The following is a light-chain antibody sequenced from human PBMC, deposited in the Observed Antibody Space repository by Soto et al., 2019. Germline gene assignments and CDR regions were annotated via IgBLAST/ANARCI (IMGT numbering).Light chain of an antibody. V-gene: IGKV3-20*01. CDR1: QSVSSSS. J-gene: IGKJ2*01. CDR3: QQYGSSPPYT. Sequence: EIVLTQSPGTLSLSPGERATLSCRASQSVSSSSLAWYQQKPGQAPRLLIYGASTSATGIPDRFSGSGSGTDFTLTISRLEPEDFAVYYCQQYGSSPPYTFGQGTKLEIK. CDR2: GAS.